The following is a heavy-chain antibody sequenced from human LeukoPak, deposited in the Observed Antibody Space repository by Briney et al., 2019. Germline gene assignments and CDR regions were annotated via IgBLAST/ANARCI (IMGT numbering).Heavy chain of an antibody. CDR2: IYYSGST. V-gene: IGHV4-39*01. J-gene: IGHJ4*02. D-gene: IGHD5-12*01. CDR3: ARLGPTVATYYFDY. CDR1: GGSISSSSYY. Sequence: SETLSLTCTVSGGSISSSSYYWGWIRQPPGKGLEWIGSIYYSGSTYYNPSLKSRVTISVDTSKNQFSLKLSSVTAAGTAVYYCARLGPTVATYYFDYWGQGTLVTVSS.